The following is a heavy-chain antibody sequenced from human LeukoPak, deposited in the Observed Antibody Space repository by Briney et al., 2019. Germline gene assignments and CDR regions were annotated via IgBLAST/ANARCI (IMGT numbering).Heavy chain of an antibody. J-gene: IGHJ6*02. CDR1: GGSIGSYY. V-gene: IGHV4-59*01. CDR3: TTVNSRYYGDSADYYYGMDV. D-gene: IGHD4-17*01. Sequence: RPSETLSLTCTVSGGSIGSYYWSWIRQPPGKGLEWLGYIYYSGSTNYNPSLKSRVTISVDTSKNQFSLKLSSVTAADTAVYYCTTVNSRYYGDSADYYYGMDVWGQGTTVTVSS. CDR2: IYYSGST.